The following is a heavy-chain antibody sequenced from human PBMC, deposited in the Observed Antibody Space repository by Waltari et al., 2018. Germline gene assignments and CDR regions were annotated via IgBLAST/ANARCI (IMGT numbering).Heavy chain of an antibody. D-gene: IGHD3-16*01. CDR2: IYYSGST. CDR3: ARGLHDYVWGSYHPGTFDY. Sequence: QLQLQESGPGLVKPSETLSLTCTVSGGSISSSSYYWGWIRQPPGKGLEWIGSIYYSGSTYYNPSLKSRVTISVDTSKNQFSLKLSSLRSEDTAVYYCARGLHDYVWGSYHPGTFDYWGQGTLVTVSS. CDR1: GGSISSSSYY. V-gene: IGHV4-39*07. J-gene: IGHJ4*02.